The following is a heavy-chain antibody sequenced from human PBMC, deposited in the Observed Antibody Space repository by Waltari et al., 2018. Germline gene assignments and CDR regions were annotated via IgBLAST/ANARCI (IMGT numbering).Heavy chain of an antibody. CDR2: ISYDGSNK. V-gene: IGHV3-30*01. D-gene: IGHD6-19*01. CDR3: AIAVAGPYFDY. Sequence: QVQLVESGGGVVQPGRSLSLSCAASGFTFSSYAMHWVRQAPGKGLEWVAVISYDGSNKYYADSVKGRFTISRDNSKNTLYLQMNSLRAEDTAVYYCAIAVAGPYFDYWGQGTLVTVSS. J-gene: IGHJ4*02. CDR1: GFTFSSYA.